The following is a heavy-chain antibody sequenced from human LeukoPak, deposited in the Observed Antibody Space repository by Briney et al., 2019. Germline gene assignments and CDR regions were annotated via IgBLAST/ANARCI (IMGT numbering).Heavy chain of an antibody. CDR3: ARDLLTTVVTPVLGWFDP. J-gene: IGHJ5*02. V-gene: IGHV3-30*03. CDR1: GFTFSSSG. D-gene: IGHD4-23*01. CDR2: ISYDGSNK. Sequence: GGSLRLSCAASGFTFSSSGMHWVRQAPGKGLEWVAVISYDGSNKYYADSVKGRFTFSRDNSKNTLYLQMNSLRAEDTAVYYCARDLLTTVVTPVLGWFDPWGQGTLVTVSS.